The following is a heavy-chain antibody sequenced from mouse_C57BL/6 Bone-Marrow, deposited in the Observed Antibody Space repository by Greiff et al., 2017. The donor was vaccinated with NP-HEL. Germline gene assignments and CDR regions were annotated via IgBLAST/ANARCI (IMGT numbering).Heavy chain of an antibody. CDR3: TREGIYYGSSYWYFDV. V-gene: IGHV1-81*01. D-gene: IGHD1-1*01. Sequence: VQLVESGAELARPGASVKLSCKASGYTFTSYGISWVKQRTGQGLEWIGEIYPRSGNTYYNEKFKGKATLTADKSSSTAYMELRSLTSEDSAVYFCTREGIYYGSSYWYFDVWGTGTTVTGSS. CDR1: GYTFTSYG. J-gene: IGHJ1*03. CDR2: IYPRSGNT.